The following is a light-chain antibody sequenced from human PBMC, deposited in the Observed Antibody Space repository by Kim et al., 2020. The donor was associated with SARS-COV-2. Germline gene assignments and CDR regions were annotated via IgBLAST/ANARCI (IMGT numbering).Light chain of an antibody. CDR2: YKSDSDK. CDR3: MIWYNSAWV. J-gene: IGLJ3*02. Sequence: LTCTLRSGINVGTYRIYWYQQKPGSPPQYLLRYKSDSDKQQGSGVPSRFSGSKDGSANAGILLISGLQSEDEADYYCMIWYNSAWVFGGGTQLTVL. V-gene: IGLV5-45*01. CDR1: SGINVGTYR.